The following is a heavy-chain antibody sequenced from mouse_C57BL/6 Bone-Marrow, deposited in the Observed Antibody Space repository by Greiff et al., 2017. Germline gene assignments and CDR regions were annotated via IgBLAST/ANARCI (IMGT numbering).Heavy chain of an antibody. V-gene: IGHV1-64*01. D-gene: IGHD2-4*01. J-gene: IGHJ4*01. CDR1: GYTFTNYW. CDR2: MHPNGGSP. CDR3: ARSYDYDDYTMDY. Sequence: QVQLQQPGAELVKPGASVKLSCKASGYTFTNYWMHWVKQRPGQGLEWIGMMHPNGGSPDYNEKFKSAATLSVDKSSRTAYMELSSLTSKDYAVYYCARSYDYDDYTMDYWGQGTSVTVSS.